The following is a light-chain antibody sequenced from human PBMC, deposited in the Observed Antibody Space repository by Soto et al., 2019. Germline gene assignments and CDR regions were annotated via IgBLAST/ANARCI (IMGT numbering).Light chain of an antibody. CDR1: QTINSAY. V-gene: IGKV3-20*01. CDR2: GAS. J-gene: IGKJ3*01. CDR3: QHYGSSLPIT. Sequence: EIVLTQSPGTLSLSPGKRATLSCRASQTINSAYLAWYQQRPGQAPRPLIYGASIRATGIPDRFSGRGSGTDFALTISRLEPEDFAVYYCQHYGSSLPITFGPGTKVDIK.